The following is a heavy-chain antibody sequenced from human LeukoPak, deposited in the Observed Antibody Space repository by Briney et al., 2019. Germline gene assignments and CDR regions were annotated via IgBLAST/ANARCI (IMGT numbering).Heavy chain of an antibody. CDR1: GFSFSTQW. CDR3: AIDVAFDRFDP. J-gene: IGHJ5*02. Sequence: PGGSLRLSXAASGFSFSTQWMTWIRQAPGKGLEWLANINGDGSQTYYVDSVNGRFTISRDNAKNSLSLQMNSLRADDTGVYYCAIDVAFDRFDPWGQGTLVTVSS. CDR2: INGDGSQT. V-gene: IGHV3-7*01.